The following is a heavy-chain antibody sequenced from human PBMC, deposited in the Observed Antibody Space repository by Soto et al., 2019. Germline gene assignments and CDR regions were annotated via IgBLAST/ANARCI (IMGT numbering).Heavy chain of an antibody. CDR2: ILSDGSRQ. D-gene: IGHD2-21*01. CDR3: VRGDYGGPNAFDI. CDR1: GFTFPKYG. J-gene: IGHJ3*02. V-gene: IGHV3-33*03. Sequence: QVQLVESGGGVVQPGQSLTLSCAASGFTFPKYGMHWVRQPPGKGLEWVALILSDGSRQWYRDSVRGRFSISRDNRKKTLNFQMDRVRVEDGGGFFCVRGDYGGPNAFDIWGQGTMVTVSS.